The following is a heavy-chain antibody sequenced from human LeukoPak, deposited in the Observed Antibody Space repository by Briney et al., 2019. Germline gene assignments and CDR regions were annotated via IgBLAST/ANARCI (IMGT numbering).Heavy chain of an antibody. D-gene: IGHD2-15*01. CDR2: IYHSGST. Sequence: PSETLSLTCTVSGYSISSGYYWGWIRQPPGKGLEWIGSIYHSGSTYYNPSLKSRVTISVGTSKNQFSLKLSSVTAADTAVYYCARTIAASSAWFDPWGQGTLVTVSS. V-gene: IGHV4-38-2*02. CDR1: GYSISSGYY. CDR3: ARTIAASSAWFDP. J-gene: IGHJ5*02.